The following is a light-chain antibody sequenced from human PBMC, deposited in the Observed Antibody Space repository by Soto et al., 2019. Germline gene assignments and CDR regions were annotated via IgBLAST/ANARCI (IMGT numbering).Light chain of an antibody. CDR3: QQRSNWPIT. Sequence: EIVLTQSPATLSLSPGERATLSCRASQSVSSYLACYQQKPGQAPRLLIYDASNRATGIPARFSGSGSGTDFTLPISSLEPEDFAVYYCQQRSNWPITFGQGTRLEIK. CDR1: QSVSSY. J-gene: IGKJ5*01. V-gene: IGKV3-11*01. CDR2: DAS.